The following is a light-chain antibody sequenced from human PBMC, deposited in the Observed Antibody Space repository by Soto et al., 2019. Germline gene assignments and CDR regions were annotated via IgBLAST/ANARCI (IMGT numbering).Light chain of an antibody. J-gene: IGKJ2*01. CDR2: NAS. V-gene: IGKV1-5*03. CDR3: QQYNSYPST. Sequence: DNQMTQSPSTRSASLGERSTITCRASQSIGSWLAWYKQTPGEAPKLLIYNASSLESGVPPRFSGSGSGTEFTLTISSRQPDDFATYYCQQYNSYPSTFGQGTKLDIK. CDR1: QSIGSW.